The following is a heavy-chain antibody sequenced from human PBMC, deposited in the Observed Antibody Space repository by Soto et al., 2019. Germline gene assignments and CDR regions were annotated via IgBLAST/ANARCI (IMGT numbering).Heavy chain of an antibody. D-gene: IGHD1-26*01. CDR1: GFTFSYYW. CDR3: ARGDRGVFDM. CDR2: IHSDGRST. Sequence: EVQLVESGGGLFRPGGSLRLSWAASGFTFSYYWMHRVRQAPGKGLVWVSRIHSDGRSTTYAEFVKGRFIISRNNARNRVDLQMNSVRVDDTAVYYCARGDRGVFDMWGQGTVVTVSS. J-gene: IGHJ3*02. V-gene: IGHV3-74*01.